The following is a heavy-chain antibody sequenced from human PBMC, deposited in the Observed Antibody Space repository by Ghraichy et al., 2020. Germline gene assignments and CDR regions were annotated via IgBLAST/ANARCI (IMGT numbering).Heavy chain of an antibody. Sequence: SETLSLTCSVSGDSLTTYYWTWIRQPPGKGLEWIGYVYSSGSANYNPSLKSRVTISLDTSKNQFSLKLSSVTAADTAVYYCARDEGVRGLMGYYYGMDVWGQGTTVTVSS. CDR2: VYSSGSA. CDR3: ARDEGVRGLMGYYYGMDV. CDR1: GDSLTTYY. V-gene: IGHV4-59*01. D-gene: IGHD3-10*01. J-gene: IGHJ6*02.